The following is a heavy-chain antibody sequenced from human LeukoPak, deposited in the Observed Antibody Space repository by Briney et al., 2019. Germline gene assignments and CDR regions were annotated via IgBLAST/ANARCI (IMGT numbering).Heavy chain of an antibody. D-gene: IGHD6-13*01. CDR1: GFTVSSNY. CDR3: ASTGGSSWPYDAFDI. J-gene: IGHJ3*02. Sequence: LSGGSLRLSCAASGFTVSSNYMSWVHQAPGKGLEWVSVIYSGGSTYYADSVKGRFTISRDNSKNTLYLQMNSLRAEDTAVYYCASTGGSSWPYDAFDIWGQGTMVTVSS. CDR2: IYSGGST. V-gene: IGHV3-53*01.